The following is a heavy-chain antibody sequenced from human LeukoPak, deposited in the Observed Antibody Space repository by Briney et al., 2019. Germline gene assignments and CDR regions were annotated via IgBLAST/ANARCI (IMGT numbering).Heavy chain of an antibody. CDR2: ISGSGSSI. CDR1: GFTFSTYE. J-gene: IGHJ3*02. D-gene: IGHD3-22*01. CDR3: AREVGFGYDDAFDT. V-gene: IGHV3-48*03. Sequence: GGSLRLSCTASGFTFSTYEMNWVRQAPGKGLEWISYISGSGSSIFYADSLQGRFTVSRDNAKNSVYLQMNSLRAEDTAVYYCAREVGFGYDDAFDTWGQGTMVTVSS.